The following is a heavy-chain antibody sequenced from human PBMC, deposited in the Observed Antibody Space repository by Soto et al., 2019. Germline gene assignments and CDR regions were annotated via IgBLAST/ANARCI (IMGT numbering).Heavy chain of an antibody. V-gene: IGHV4-30-4*01. D-gene: IGHD7-27*01. CDR2: IYYSGST. CDR3: ARDLTGGNELGGFDY. CDR1: GGSISSGDYY. Sequence: PSETLSLTCTVSGGSISSGDYYWSWIRQPPGKGLEWIGYIYYSGSTYYNPSLKSRVTISVDTSKNQFSLKLSSVTAADTAVYYCARDLTGGNELGGFDYWGQGTLVTVSS. J-gene: IGHJ4*02.